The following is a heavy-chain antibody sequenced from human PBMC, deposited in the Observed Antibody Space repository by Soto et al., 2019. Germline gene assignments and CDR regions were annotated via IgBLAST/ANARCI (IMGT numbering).Heavy chain of an antibody. V-gene: IGHV3-30*18. CDR1: GFTFSSYG. CDR3: AKVSGGSYHDY. Sequence: GGSLRLSCAASGFTFSSYGMHWVRQAPGKGLEWVAVISYDGSNKYYADSVKGRFTISRDNSKNTLYLQMNSLRAEDTAVYYCAKVSGGSYHDYWGQGTLVTVSS. CDR2: ISYDGSNK. D-gene: IGHD1-26*01. J-gene: IGHJ4*02.